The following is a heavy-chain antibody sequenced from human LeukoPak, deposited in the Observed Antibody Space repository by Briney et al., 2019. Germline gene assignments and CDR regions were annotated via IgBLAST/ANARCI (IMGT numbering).Heavy chain of an antibody. CDR3: ARHGGTRIFPI. V-gene: IGHV3-33*01. CDR1: GFTFSTYG. CDR2: IWYDGSNK. Sequence: GGSLRLSRAASGFTFSTYGMHWVRQVPGKGLEWVALIWYDGSNKYYADSVKGRFIISRDNAKKSLYLQMNSLRDEDTAVYYCARHGGTRIFPIWGQGTMVTVSS. J-gene: IGHJ3*02. D-gene: IGHD1-7*01.